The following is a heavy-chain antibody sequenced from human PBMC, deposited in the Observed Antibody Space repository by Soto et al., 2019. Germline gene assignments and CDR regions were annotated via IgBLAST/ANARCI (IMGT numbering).Heavy chain of an antibody. CDR1: GFTFSSYA. J-gene: IGHJ6*02. Sequence: GGSLRLSXAASGFTFSSYAMSWVRQAPGKGLEWVSAISGSGGSTYYADSVKGRFTISRDNSKNTLYLQMNSLRAEDTAVYYCAKYGSGSYYNSYYYGMDVWGQGTTVTVSS. CDR3: AKYGSGSYYNSYYYGMDV. CDR2: ISGSGGST. D-gene: IGHD3-10*01. V-gene: IGHV3-23*01.